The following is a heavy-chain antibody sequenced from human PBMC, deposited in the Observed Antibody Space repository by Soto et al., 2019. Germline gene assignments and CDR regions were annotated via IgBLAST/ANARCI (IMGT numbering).Heavy chain of an antibody. CDR3: AKASRGYAPSGLFFDS. CDR1: GFPFINFA. CDR2: LDTSGDIT. J-gene: IGHJ4*02. V-gene: IGHV3-23*01. Sequence: GGSLRLSCAASGFPFINFAMSWVRQAPGKALEWVASLDTSGDITFYASSVKGRFFISRDNSRKTLFLQMSSLRADDSAVYYCAKASRGYAPSGLFFDSWGQGTRVTVSS. D-gene: IGHD5-18*01.